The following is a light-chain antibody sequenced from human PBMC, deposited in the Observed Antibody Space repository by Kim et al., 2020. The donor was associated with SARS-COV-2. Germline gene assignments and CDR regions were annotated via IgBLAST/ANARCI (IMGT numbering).Light chain of an antibody. V-gene: IGKV1-33*01. CDR2: DVS. J-gene: IGKJ2*01. Sequence: DIEMTQSPSSLSASVGDRVTITCQASQGIRNYLNWFHQKPGKVPKLLISDVSNLETGVTSRFSGRASGTHFTFTISSLQPEDTGTYYCQQYDNVPYTFGQGTKLEI. CDR1: QGIRNY. CDR3: QQYDNVPYT.